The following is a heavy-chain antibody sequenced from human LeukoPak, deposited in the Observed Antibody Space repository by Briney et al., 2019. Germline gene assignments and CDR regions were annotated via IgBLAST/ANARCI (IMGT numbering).Heavy chain of an antibody. V-gene: IGHV3-23*01. D-gene: IGHD4/OR15-4a*01. CDR1: GFTFSIYA. CDR3: ARSGLSRFDY. J-gene: IGHJ4*02. Sequence: HPGGSLRLSCAASGFTFSIYAMSWVRQAPGKGLEWVSAFSGSGGSTYYADSVKGRFTIPRDNSKNTLYLQMNSLRAEDTAVYYCARSGLSRFDYWGQGTLVTVSS. CDR2: FSGSGGST.